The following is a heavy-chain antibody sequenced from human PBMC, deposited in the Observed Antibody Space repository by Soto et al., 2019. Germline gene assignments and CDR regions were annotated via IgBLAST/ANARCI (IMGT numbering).Heavy chain of an antibody. CDR2: INPSGGST. CDR1: GYTFTSYY. J-gene: IGHJ4*02. Sequence: GASVKVSCKASGYTFTSYYMHWVRQAPGQGLEWMGIINPSGGSTSYAQKFQGRVTMTRDTSTSTVYMELSSLRSEDTAVYYCARGPCLAAAGSRESPPYSFDYWGQGTLVTLS. V-gene: IGHV1-46*01. D-gene: IGHD6-13*01. CDR3: ARGPCLAAAGSRESPPYSFDY.